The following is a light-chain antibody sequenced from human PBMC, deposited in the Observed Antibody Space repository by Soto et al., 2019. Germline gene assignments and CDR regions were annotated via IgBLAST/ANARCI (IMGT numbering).Light chain of an antibody. CDR3: QQRNNWPSTT. CDR1: QSVRNN. CDR2: GAS. J-gene: IGKJ3*01. Sequence: EIVMTQSPATLSVSPGERATLSCRASQSVRNNLAWYQQKPGQAPSLLIYGASTRATGIPARFSGSGSGTEFTLTISSLQSEDFAVYYCQQRNNWPSTTFGPGTKVDIK. V-gene: IGKV3-15*01.